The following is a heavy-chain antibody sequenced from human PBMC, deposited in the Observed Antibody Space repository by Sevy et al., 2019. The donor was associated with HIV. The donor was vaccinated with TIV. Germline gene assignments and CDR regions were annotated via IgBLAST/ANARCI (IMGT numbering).Heavy chain of an antibody. CDR3: ANGAGYCSSTSCYKVRAYYYGMDV. CDR2: IYYSGST. Sequence: SETLSLTCTVSGGSISSGGYYWSWIRQHPGKGLEWIGYIYYSGSTYYNPSLKSRVTISVDTFKNQFSLKLSSVTAADTAGYYCANGAGYCSSTSCYKVRAYYYGMDVWGQGTTVTASS. D-gene: IGHD2-2*02. V-gene: IGHV4-31*03. CDR1: GGSISSGGYY. J-gene: IGHJ6*02.